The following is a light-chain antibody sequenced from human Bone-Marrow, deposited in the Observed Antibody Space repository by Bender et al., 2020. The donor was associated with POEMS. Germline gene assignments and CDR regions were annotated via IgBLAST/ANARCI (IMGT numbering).Light chain of an antibody. V-gene: IGLV3-1*01. CDR1: KLRDKF. Sequence: SYGLTQPPSVSVSPGHTANITCSGDKLRDKFVSWYLQRPGQSPVLLIYQDTKRPSGIPERFSGSTSGNTATLTISGTQTLDEANYYCQAWERTTVVFGGGTKVTVL. CDR3: QAWERTTVV. CDR2: QDT. J-gene: IGLJ2*01.